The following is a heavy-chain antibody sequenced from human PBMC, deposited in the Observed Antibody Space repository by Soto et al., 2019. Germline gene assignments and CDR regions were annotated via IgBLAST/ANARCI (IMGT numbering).Heavy chain of an antibody. D-gene: IGHD5-12*01. CDR3: ARTDGYEIEY. Sequence: GESLKISCKGPGYSFVSYWIAWVRQMPRKGLEWMGIIYPGDSDTIYSPSFQGQVTISADKSITTVSLQWSSLKASDTAIYYCARTDGYEIEYWGQGTLVTVSS. J-gene: IGHJ4*02. CDR2: IYPGDSDT. V-gene: IGHV5-51*01. CDR1: GYSFVSYW.